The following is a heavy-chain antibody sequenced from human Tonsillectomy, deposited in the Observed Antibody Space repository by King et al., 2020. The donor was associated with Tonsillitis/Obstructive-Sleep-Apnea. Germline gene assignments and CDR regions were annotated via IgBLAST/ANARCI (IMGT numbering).Heavy chain of an antibody. CDR2: ICCDDDK. D-gene: IGHD3-16*01. CDR1: GFSLSTGGVG. Sequence: TLKESGPTLVKPTQTLTLTCTFSGFSLSTGGVGVGWIRQPPGKALEWLALICCDDDKRYSPSLKSRHTITKDTSKNQVVVTMTTMDPVDTATYYCAHLRGGSYYYYMDVWGKGTTVTVSS. V-gene: IGHV2-5*02. CDR3: AHLRGGSYYYYMDV. J-gene: IGHJ6*03.